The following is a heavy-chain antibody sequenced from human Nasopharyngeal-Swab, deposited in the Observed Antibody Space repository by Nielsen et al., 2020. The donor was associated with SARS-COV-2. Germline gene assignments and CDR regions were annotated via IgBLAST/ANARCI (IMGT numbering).Heavy chain of an antibody. D-gene: IGHD3-10*01. CDR2: ISGSGGST. V-gene: IGHV3-23*01. J-gene: IGHJ4*02. Sequence: GESLKISCAASGFTFSSYAMSWVRQAPGKGLEWVSAISGSGGSTYYADSVKGRFTISKDNSKNTLYLQMNSLRAEDTAVYYCPKGRGADYWGQGTLVTVSS. CDR3: PKGRGADY. CDR1: GFTFSSYA.